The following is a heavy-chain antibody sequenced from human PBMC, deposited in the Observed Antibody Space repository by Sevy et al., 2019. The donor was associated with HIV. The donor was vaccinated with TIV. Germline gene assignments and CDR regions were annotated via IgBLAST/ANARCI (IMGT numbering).Heavy chain of an antibody. CDR1: GLSVSRNY. CDR2: INAGGST. J-gene: IGHJ3*02. V-gene: IGHV3-53*01. CDR3: ASQLGIGAFDI. Sequence: GESLKISCAASGLSVSRNYLSWVRQAPGKGLEWVSVINAGGSTYYADSMKGRFTVSRDKAKNTLYYQMNSLRAEDTAVYYCASQLGIGAFDIWGQGTMVTVSS. D-gene: IGHD7-27*01.